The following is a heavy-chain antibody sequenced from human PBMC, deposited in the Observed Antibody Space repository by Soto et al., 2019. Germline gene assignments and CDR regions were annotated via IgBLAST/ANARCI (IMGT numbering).Heavy chain of an antibody. CDR2: MNEDGSTT. CDR1: EFTFSSYW. CDR3: ASSLEKGGSNWSISYYYYGLDV. V-gene: IGHV3-74*01. Sequence: EVQLVESGGGLVRPGGSLRLSCVDSEFTFSSYWMHWVRQVPGKGLVWVSRMNEDGSTTDYADSVKGRFTISRDNARNTLYLQMNSLRAEDTAVYYCASSLEKGGSNWSISYYYYGLDVWGQGTTVIVSS. J-gene: IGHJ6*02. D-gene: IGHD6-13*01.